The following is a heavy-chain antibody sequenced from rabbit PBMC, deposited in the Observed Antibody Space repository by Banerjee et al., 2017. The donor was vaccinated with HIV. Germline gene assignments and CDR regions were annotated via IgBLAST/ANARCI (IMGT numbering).Heavy chain of an antibody. Sequence: QSLEESGGGLVQPGASLTLTCTVSGFDFSSNAMLWVRQAPGKGLEYIGWISTGGSSYYASWAKGRFTISKTSSTTVTLQMTSLTAADTATYFCAREGGGTYYPYFSLWGQGTLVTVS. D-gene: IGHD8-1*01. CDR3: AREGGGTYYPYFSL. J-gene: IGHJ4*01. CDR2: ISTGGSS. CDR1: GFDFSSNA. V-gene: IGHV1S44*01.